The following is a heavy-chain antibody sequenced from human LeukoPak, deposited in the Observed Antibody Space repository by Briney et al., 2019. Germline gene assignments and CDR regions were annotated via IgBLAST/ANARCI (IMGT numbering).Heavy chain of an antibody. CDR1: GGSISSSSYY. Sequence: SETLSLTCTVSGGSISSSSYYWGWIRQPPGKGLEWIGSIYYSGSTYYNPSLKSRVTISVDTSKNQFSLKLSSVTAADTAVYYCARFVVVPAAMRNFDYWGQGTLVTVSS. J-gene: IGHJ4*02. CDR3: ARFVVVPAAMRNFDY. D-gene: IGHD2-2*01. V-gene: IGHV4-39*01. CDR2: IYYSGST.